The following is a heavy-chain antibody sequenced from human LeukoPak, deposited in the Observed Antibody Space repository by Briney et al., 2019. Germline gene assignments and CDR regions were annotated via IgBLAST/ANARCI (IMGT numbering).Heavy chain of an antibody. CDR2: IWYDGSNK. J-gene: IGHJ6*04. CDR3: ARDFSPKCSGGSCYPPGGYYYYGMDV. V-gene: IGHV3-33*01. CDR1: GFTFSSYG. D-gene: IGHD2-15*01. Sequence: GGSLRLSCAASGFTFSSYGMHWVRQAPGKGLEWVAVIWYDGSNKYYADSVKGRFTISRDNSKNTLYLQMNSLRAEDTAVYYCARDFSPKCSGGSCYPPGGYYYYGMDVWGKATTVTVSS.